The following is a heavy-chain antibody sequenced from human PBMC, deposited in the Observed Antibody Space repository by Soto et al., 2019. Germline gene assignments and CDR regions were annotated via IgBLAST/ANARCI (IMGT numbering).Heavy chain of an antibody. V-gene: IGHV1-69*13. Sequence: QVQLVQSGAEVKKPGASVKVSCKASGGTFSSYAISWVRQAPGQGLEWMGGIIPIFGTANYAQKFQGRVRITADESTSTAYMELSSLRSEDTAVYYCARGGNWNEIRDYYYYYYGMDVWGQGTTVTVSS. CDR2: IIPIFGTA. CDR3: ARGGNWNEIRDYYYYYYGMDV. D-gene: IGHD1-1*01. CDR1: GGTFSSYA. J-gene: IGHJ6*02.